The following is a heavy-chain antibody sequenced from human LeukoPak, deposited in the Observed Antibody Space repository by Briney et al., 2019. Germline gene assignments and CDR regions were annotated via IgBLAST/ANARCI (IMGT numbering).Heavy chain of an antibody. Sequence: GSPRLSCAASGSTFSSYSMNWVRQAPGKGLEWVSSISSSSSYIYYADSVKGRFTISRDNAKNSLYLQMNSLRAEDTAVYYCARDGTFKLWVNWFDPWGQGTLVTVSS. V-gene: IGHV3-21*01. D-gene: IGHD2/OR15-2a*01. CDR2: ISSSSSYI. CDR1: GSTFSSYS. CDR3: ARDGTFKLWVNWFDP. J-gene: IGHJ5*02.